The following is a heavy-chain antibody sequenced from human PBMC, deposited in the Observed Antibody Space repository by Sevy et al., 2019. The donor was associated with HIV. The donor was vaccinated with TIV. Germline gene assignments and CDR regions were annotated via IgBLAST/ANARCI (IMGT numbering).Heavy chain of an antibody. J-gene: IGHJ5*02. CDR1: GGSISSYY. Sequence: SDTLSLTCSVSGGSISSYYWSWIRQSAGKGLEWIGRIYPSGGTTYNPSLKSRVTMSVDRSKNQFSLRLISVSAADTAIYYCARDLGILVAGTGWFAPWGQGILVTVSS. CDR2: IYPSGGT. CDR3: ARDLGILVAGTGWFAP. D-gene: IGHD6-19*01. V-gene: IGHV4-4*07.